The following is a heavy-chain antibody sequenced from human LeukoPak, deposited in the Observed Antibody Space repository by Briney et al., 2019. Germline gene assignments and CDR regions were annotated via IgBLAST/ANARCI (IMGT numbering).Heavy chain of an antibody. V-gene: IGHV5-51*01. Sequence: GESLKISCKGSGYSFASYWIAWVRQMPGKGLEWMGIIYPADSDTRYSPSFRGQATISVDKSISTAYLQWSSLKASDTAMYYCARQDGYSLYHFDYWGQGTLVTVSS. CDR3: ARQDGYSLYHFDY. CDR1: GYSFASYW. CDR2: IYPADSDT. J-gene: IGHJ4*02. D-gene: IGHD5-18*01.